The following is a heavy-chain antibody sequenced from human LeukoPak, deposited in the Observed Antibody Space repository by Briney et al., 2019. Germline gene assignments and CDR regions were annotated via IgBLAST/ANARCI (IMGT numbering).Heavy chain of an antibody. Sequence: PSETLSLTCSVSGGSISGRRYYWGWIRQPPGRGLEWIGSIHYDGATNYNPSLKSRVTISVDTSKNQFSLKLSSVTAADTAVYYCARVGRWFGELSPLNYYYYYGMDVWGQGTTVTVSS. J-gene: IGHJ6*02. CDR1: GGSISGRRYY. D-gene: IGHD3-10*01. V-gene: IGHV4-39*07. CDR2: IHYDGAT. CDR3: ARVGRWFGELSPLNYYYYYGMDV.